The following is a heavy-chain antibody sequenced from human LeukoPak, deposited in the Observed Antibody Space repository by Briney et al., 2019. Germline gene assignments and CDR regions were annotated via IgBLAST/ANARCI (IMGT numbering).Heavy chain of an antibody. J-gene: IGHJ5*02. Sequence: SETLSLTCTVSGGSISSGGYYWSWIRQHPGKGLEWIGYIYYSGSTYYNPSLKSRVTISVDTSKNQFSLKLSSVTAADTAVYYCARLGYDFWSGHNWFDPWGQGTLVTVSS. CDR1: GGSISSGGYY. CDR3: ARLGYDFWSGHNWFDP. CDR2: IYYSGST. V-gene: IGHV4-31*03. D-gene: IGHD3-3*01.